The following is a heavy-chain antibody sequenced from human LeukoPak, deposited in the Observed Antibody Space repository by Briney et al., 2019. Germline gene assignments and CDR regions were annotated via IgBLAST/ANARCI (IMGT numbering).Heavy chain of an antibody. D-gene: IGHD5-12*01. CDR2: IYTSGST. V-gene: IGHV4-61*02. CDR1: GGSISSGSYY. Sequence: SETLSLTCTVSGGSISSGSYYWSWIRQPAGKGLEWIGRIYTSGSTNYNPSLKSRVTISVDTSKNQFSLKLSSVTAADTAVYYGGRESLRYSGYDWGQGPLVTVSS. CDR3: GRESLRYSGYD. J-gene: IGHJ4*02.